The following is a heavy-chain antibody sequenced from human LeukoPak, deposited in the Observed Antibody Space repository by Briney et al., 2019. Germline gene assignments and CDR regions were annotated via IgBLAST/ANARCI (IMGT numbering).Heavy chain of an antibody. D-gene: IGHD6-13*01. V-gene: IGHV3-23*01. Sequence: GGSLRLSCAASGFTFSSYAMSWVRQAPGKGLEWVSAISGSGGSTYYADSVKGRFTISRDNSKNTLYLQVNSLRAEDTAVYYCAKDAGYSSSWYTGPYYFDSWGQGTLVTVSS. J-gene: IGHJ4*02. CDR2: ISGSGGST. CDR3: AKDAGYSSSWYTGPYYFDS. CDR1: GFTFSSYA.